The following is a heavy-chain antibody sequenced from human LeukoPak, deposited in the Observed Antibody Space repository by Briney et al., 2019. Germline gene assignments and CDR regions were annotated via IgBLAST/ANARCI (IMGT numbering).Heavy chain of an antibody. Sequence: ASVKVSCKASGGTFSSYAISWVRQAPGQGLEWMGGIIPIFGTANYAQKFQGRVTMTEDTSTDTAYMELSSLRSEDTAVYYCATVIAAAIDAFDIWGQGTMVTVSS. J-gene: IGHJ3*02. CDR2: IIPIFGTA. CDR1: GGTFSSYA. CDR3: ATVIAAAIDAFDI. D-gene: IGHD6-13*01. V-gene: IGHV1-69*06.